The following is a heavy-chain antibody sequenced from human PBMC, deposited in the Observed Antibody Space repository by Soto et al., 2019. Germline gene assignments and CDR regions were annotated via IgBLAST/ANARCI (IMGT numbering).Heavy chain of an antibody. CDR2: IIPIFGTA. V-gene: IGHV1-69*06. Sequence: QVQLVQSGAEVKKPGSSVKVSCKPSGGTFSSYAISWVRQAPGQGLEWMGGIIPIFGTANYAQKFQGRVTITADKSTSTAYMELSSLRSEDSAVYYCARGYCSSTSCYMIPDYWGQGTLVTVSS. CDR3: ARGYCSSTSCYMIPDY. D-gene: IGHD2-2*02. J-gene: IGHJ4*02. CDR1: GGTFSSYA.